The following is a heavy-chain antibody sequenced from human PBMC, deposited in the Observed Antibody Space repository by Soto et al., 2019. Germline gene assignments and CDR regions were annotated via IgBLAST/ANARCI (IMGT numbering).Heavy chain of an antibody. Sequence: ESGPTLVNPTQTLTLTCTFSGFSLSTSGMCVSWIRQPPGKALEWLALIDWDDDKYYSTSLKTRLTISKDTSKNQVVLTMTNMDPVDTATYYCARIRGDILTGQNLFDPWGQGTLVTVSS. CDR3: ARIRGDILTGQNLFDP. V-gene: IGHV2-70*01. J-gene: IGHJ5*02. CDR1: GFSLSTSGMC. D-gene: IGHD3-9*01. CDR2: IDWDDDK.